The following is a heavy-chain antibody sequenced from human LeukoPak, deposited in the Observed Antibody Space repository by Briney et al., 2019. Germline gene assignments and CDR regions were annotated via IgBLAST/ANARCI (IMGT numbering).Heavy chain of an antibody. J-gene: IGHJ5*02. Sequence: SQTLSLTCTVSGGSISSGSYYWSWIRQPAGKGLECIGRIYTSGSTNYNPSLKSRVTISVDTSKNQFSLKLSSVTAADTAVYYCARGGSGWYDGPVENWSDPWGQGTLVTVSS. V-gene: IGHV4-61*02. D-gene: IGHD6-19*01. CDR1: GGSISSGSYY. CDR3: ARGGSGWYDGPVENWSDP. CDR2: IYTSGST.